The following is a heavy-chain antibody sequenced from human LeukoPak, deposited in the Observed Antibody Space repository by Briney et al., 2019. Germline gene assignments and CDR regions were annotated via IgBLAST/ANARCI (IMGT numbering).Heavy chain of an antibody. J-gene: IGHJ4*02. D-gene: IGHD4-17*01. Sequence: SETLSPTCNVSGGSISSTSYYWGWIRQPPGKGLEWIGTIYYSGTTYYNPSLKSRVTISVDTSKNQFSLKLSSVTAADTAVYYCARGGYGEPIDYWGQGTLVTVSS. CDR3: ARGGYGEPIDY. CDR1: GGSISSTSYY. CDR2: IYYSGTT. V-gene: IGHV4-39*07.